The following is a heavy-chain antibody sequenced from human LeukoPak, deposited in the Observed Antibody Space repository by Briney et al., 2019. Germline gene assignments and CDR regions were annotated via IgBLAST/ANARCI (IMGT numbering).Heavy chain of an antibody. V-gene: IGHV4-30-4*01. CDR2: IYYSGTT. J-gene: IGHJ5*02. D-gene: IGHD2-15*01. CDR1: GVSISSGDYF. Sequence: SETLSLTCSVSGVSISSGDYFWTWIRQPPGKGLEYIGYIYYSGTTYYNPSLTSRITMSVDMSANQFSLRLTSVSAADTAVYYCARVRCSGGSCYSLLKRNSAFRWFDPWGQGTLVTVSS. CDR3: ARVRCSGGSCYSLLKRNSAFRWFDP.